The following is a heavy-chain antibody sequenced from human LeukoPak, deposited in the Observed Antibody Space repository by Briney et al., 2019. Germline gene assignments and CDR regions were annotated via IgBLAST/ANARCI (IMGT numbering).Heavy chain of an antibody. CDR3: ARLGRYFDWLYWFDP. CDR1: GYTFTGYY. J-gene: IGHJ5*02. D-gene: IGHD3-9*01. CDR2: INPNSGGT. V-gene: IGHV1-2*02. Sequence: ASVKVSCKASGYTFTGYYMHWVRQAPGQGLEWMGWINPNSGGTNYAQKFQGRVTMTRDTSISTAYMELSRLRSDDTGVYYCARLGRYFDWLYWFDPWGQGTLVPVCS.